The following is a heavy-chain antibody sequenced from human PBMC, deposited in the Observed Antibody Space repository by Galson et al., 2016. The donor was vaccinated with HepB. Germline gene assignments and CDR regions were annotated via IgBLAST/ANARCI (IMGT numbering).Heavy chain of an antibody. D-gene: IGHD2-2*01. CDR1: GDSISSYY. V-gene: IGHV4-4*07. Sequence: SETLSLTCTVSGDSISSYYWSWIRQPAGKGLEWIGRIYSSGSTNYNPSLKSRVTMPVDTSKNQFSLKLSSVTGADPAVYYCARTIVSAARGAFDIRGQGTMVTVSS. J-gene: IGHJ3*02. CDR3: ARTIVSAARGAFDI. CDR2: IYSSGST.